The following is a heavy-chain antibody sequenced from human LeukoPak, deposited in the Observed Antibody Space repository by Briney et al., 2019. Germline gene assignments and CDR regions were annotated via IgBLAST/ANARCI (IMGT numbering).Heavy chain of an antibody. CDR3: ARSGYSGYDYGY. D-gene: IGHD5-12*01. Sequence: PSETLSLTCTVSGGSISSYYWSWIRQPPGKGLEWIGYIYYSGSTNYNPSLKSRDTISVDTSKNQFSLKLSSVTAADTAVYYCARSGYSGYDYGYWGQGTLVTVSS. J-gene: IGHJ4*02. CDR1: GGSISSYY. V-gene: IGHV4-59*01. CDR2: IYYSGST.